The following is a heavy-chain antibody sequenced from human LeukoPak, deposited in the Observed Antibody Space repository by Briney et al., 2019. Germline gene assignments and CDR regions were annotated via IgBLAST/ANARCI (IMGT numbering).Heavy chain of an antibody. CDR3: ARFGYVAAVDY. CDR2: LEPAGSET. CDR1: GFTLSDFW. J-gene: IGHJ4*02. D-gene: IGHD2-15*01. Sequence: PGGSLRLSCAASGFTLSDFWMTWVRQAPGEGLEWVANLEPAGSETYYVDPVKGRFTISRDNAKNLVYLQMNSLRAEDTAVYYCARFGYVAAVDYWGQGTLVTVSS. V-gene: IGHV3-7*01.